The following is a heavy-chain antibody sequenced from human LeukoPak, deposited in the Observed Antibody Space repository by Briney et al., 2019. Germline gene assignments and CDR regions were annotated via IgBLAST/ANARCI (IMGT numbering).Heavy chain of an antibody. Sequence: PGGSLRLSCAASGFTFRRHGMHWVRQAPGKGLEWVANIKLDGSEKNYVDSVKGRFTISRDNTKNSLYLQMNSLRVEDTAVFYCARDQYDTWSRRGNFDSWGQGTLVIVSS. CDR2: IKLDGSEK. D-gene: IGHD3-3*01. J-gene: IGHJ4*02. V-gene: IGHV3-7*03. CDR3: ARDQYDTWSRRGNFDS. CDR1: GFTFRRHG.